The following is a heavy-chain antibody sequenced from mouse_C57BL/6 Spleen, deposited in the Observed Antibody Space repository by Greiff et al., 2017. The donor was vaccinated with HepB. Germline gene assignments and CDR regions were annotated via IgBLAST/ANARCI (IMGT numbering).Heavy chain of an antibody. CDR3: TTGTTVVVTRYFDV. D-gene: IGHD1-1*01. Sequence: VQLKESGAELVRPGASVKLSCTASGFNIKDYYMHWVKQRPEQGLEWIGRIDPEDGDTEYAPKFQGKATMTADTSSNTAYLQLSSLTSEDTAVYYCTTGTTVVVTRYFDVWGTGTTVTVSS. V-gene: IGHV14-1*01. CDR1: GFNIKDYY. CDR2: IDPEDGDT. J-gene: IGHJ1*03.